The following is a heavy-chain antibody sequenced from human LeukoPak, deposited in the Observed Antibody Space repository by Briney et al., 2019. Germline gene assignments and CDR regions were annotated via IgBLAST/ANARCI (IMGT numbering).Heavy chain of an antibody. V-gene: IGHV1-2*02. CDR1: GYTFTGYY. CDR2: INPNSGGT. D-gene: IGHD5-18*01. Sequence: ASVKVSCKASGYTFTGYYMHWVRQAPGQGREWMGWINPNSGGTNYAQKFQGRVTMTSDTSISTAYMELSRLRSDDTAVYYCARRSYGIRAFDIWGQGTMVTVSS. CDR3: ARRSYGIRAFDI. J-gene: IGHJ3*02.